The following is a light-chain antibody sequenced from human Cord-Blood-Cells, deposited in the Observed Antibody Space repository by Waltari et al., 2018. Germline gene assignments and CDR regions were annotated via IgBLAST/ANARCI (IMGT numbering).Light chain of an antibody. J-gene: IGKJ5*01. Sequence: DIQMTQSPSTLSASVGDRVTITCPASQSISSGLAWYQQKPGKAPKLLIYDASSLESGVPSRFSGSGSGTEFTLTISSLQPDDFATYHCQQYNSYSATFGQGTRLEIK. CDR3: QQYNSYSAT. CDR2: DAS. CDR1: QSISSG. V-gene: IGKV1-5*01.